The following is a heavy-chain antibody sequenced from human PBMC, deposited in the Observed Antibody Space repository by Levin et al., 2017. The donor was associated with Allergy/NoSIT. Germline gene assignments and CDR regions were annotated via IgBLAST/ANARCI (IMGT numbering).Heavy chain of an antibody. D-gene: IGHD6-19*01. V-gene: IGHV4-39*07. J-gene: IGHJ2*01. Sequence: PSETLSLTCTVSGGSISSSSYYWGWIRQPPGTGLEWIGSIYYSGSTYYNPSLKSRVTISVDTSKNQFSLKLSSVTAADTAVYYCARDPGGRQWLGPAPYWYFDLWGRGTLVTVSS. CDR3: ARDPGGRQWLGPAPYWYFDL. CDR1: GGSISSSSYY. CDR2: IYYSGST.